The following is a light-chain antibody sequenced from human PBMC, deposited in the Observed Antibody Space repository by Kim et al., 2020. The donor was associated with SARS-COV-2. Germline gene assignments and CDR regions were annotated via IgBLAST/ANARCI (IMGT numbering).Light chain of an antibody. Sequence: TMMTQSPATLSVSPGETATLSCRASQNVRTYLAWYQQKPGQAPRLLIYGASTRATGIPARFIGSGSGTEFTLTISSLQSEDFAVYYCHQYNNWPPNTFGQGTKLEIK. J-gene: IGKJ2*01. CDR2: GAS. CDR1: QNVRTY. CDR3: HQYNNWPPNT. V-gene: IGKV3-15*01.